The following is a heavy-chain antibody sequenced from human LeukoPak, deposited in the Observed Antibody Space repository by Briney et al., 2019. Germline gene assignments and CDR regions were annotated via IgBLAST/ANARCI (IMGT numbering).Heavy chain of an antibody. CDR3: ARVLSGYDSLDY. CDR1: GGSISSGGYY. D-gene: IGHD5-12*01. Sequence: SETLSLTCTVSGGSISSGGYYWSWIRQPPGKGLEWIGYIYNTGSTYYNPSLKSRVTISVDTSKNQFSLKLSSVTAADTAVYYCARVLSGYDSLDYWGQGTLVTVSS. CDR2: IYNTGST. V-gene: IGHV4-31*03. J-gene: IGHJ4*02.